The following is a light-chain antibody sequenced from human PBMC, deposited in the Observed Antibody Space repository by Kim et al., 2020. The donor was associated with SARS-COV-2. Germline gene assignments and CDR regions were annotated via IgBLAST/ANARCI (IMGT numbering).Light chain of an antibody. Sequence: QSVLTQPASVSGSPGQSITISCTGTTSDVRAYNYVSWYQQYPGKAPKLMIYEVSNRPSGVSIRFSGSKSGNTASLTISGLQAEDEADYYCSSYTSSSTWVFGGGTQLTVL. J-gene: IGLJ3*02. V-gene: IGLV2-14*01. CDR1: TSDVRAYNY. CDR3: SSYTSSSTWV. CDR2: EVS.